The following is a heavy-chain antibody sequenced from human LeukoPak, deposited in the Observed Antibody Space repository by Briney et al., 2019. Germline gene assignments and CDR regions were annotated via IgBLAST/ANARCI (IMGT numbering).Heavy chain of an antibody. CDR3: ARWSITMNFDY. CDR2: IYYSGST. J-gene: IGHJ4*02. CDR1: SYSISSGYY. Sequence: PSETLSLTCTVSSYSISSGYYWGWIRQPPGKGLEWIGSIYYSGSTYYNPSLKSRVTISVDTSKNQFSLKLSSVTAADTAVYYCARWSITMNFDYWGQGTLVTVSS. D-gene: IGHD3-22*01. V-gene: IGHV4-38-2*02.